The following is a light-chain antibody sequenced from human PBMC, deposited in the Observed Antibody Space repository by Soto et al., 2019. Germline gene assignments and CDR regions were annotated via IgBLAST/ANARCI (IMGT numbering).Light chain of an antibody. CDR2: GAS. CDR1: QSVSSRY. J-gene: IGKJ2*01. V-gene: IGKV3-20*01. Sequence: ESVLTQSPGTLSLSPGERATLSCRASQSVSSRYLAWYQQKPGQAPRLLIYGASSRATGIPDRFSGSGSGTDFTLTIRRREHEDFAGYYSQQYGRSPPCYTFGQWTKLEIK. CDR3: QQYGRSPPCYT.